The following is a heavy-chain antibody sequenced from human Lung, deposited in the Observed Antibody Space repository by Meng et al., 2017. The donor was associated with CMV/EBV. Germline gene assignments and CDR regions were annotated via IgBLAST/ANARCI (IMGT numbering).Heavy chain of an antibody. CDR3: ARGINGGCGD. D-gene: IGHD4-23*01. CDR2: TYYRSKWYH. CDR1: GDIVSSNSAA. V-gene: IGHV6-1*01. J-gene: IGHJ4*02. Sequence: QLQQSGPVLVTPSQTLSLTCAISGDIVSSNSAAWHWIRQSPSRGLEWLGRTYYRSKWYHEYAVSVKSRITISPDTPKNQFSLQLNSMTPEDTAVYYCARGINGGCGDWGQGTLVTVSS.